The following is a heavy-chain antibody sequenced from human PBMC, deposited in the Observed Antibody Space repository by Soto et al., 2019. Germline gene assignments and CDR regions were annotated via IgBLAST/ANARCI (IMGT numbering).Heavy chain of an antibody. V-gene: IGHV1-24*01. J-gene: IGHJ4*02. CDR3: ATRTLDSSRWTFDY. CDR1: GYTLTELS. D-gene: IGHD6-19*01. CDR2: FDPEDGET. Sequence: ASVKVSCKVSGYTLTELSMHWVRQAPGKGLEWMGGFDPEDGETIYAQKFQGRVTMTEDTSTDTAYMELSSLRSEDTAVYYCATRTLDSSRWTFDYWGQGTLVTVSS.